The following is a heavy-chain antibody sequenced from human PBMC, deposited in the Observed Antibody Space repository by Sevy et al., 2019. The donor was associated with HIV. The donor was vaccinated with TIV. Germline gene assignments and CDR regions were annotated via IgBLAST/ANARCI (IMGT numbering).Heavy chain of an antibody. D-gene: IGHD3-22*01. J-gene: IGHJ4*02. CDR2: IRSKDYGGET. V-gene: IGHV3-49*03. Sequence: GGSLRLSCTGSGFTFGDYAMSWFRQAPGMGLEWVGFIRSKDYGGETEYAASVKGRFTISRDDSKSIADLQMNSLKTEDTAVYYCTRGYYYDSSGYCDYWGQGTLVTVSS. CDR3: TRGYYYDSSGYCDY. CDR1: GFTFGDYA.